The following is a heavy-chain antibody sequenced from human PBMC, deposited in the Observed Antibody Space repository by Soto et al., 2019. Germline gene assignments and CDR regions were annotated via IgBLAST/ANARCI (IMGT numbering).Heavy chain of an antibody. CDR1: GYSFTSYW. J-gene: IGHJ3*01. V-gene: IGHV5-51*01. CDR3: ARHEKPQTEGDL. Sequence: GESLKISCKGSGYSFTSYWIGWERQMPGKGLEWMWRIYPGYSDTSYSPSFQVQITISAAKSISPAYLQWSSLKASYTALYYSARHEKPQTEGDLWGQGTMVTVSS. CDR2: IYPGYSDT.